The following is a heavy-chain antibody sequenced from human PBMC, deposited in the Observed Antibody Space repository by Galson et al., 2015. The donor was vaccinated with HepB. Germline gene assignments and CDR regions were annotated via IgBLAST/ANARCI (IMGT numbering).Heavy chain of an antibody. J-gene: IGHJ4*02. CDR1: GFTFSNAW. D-gene: IGHD3-16*02. V-gene: IGHV3-15*01. CDR2: IKSKTDGGTT. CDR3: TTDPYPLYDYIWGSYQKGVY. Sequence: SLRLSCAASGFTFSNAWMSWVRQAPGKGLEWVGRIKSKTDGGTTDYAAPVKGRFTISRDDSKNTLYLQMNSLKTEDTAVYYCTTDPYPLYDYIWGSYQKGVYWGQGTLVTVSS.